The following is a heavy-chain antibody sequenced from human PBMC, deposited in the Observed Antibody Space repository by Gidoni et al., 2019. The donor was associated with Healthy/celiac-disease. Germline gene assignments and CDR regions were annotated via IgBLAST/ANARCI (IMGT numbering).Heavy chain of an antibody. CDR1: GFTFSTYG. V-gene: IGHV3-33*01. CDR2: IWYDGSNK. CDR3: ARTKLHGSGSYYYYYGMDV. Sequence: QVQLVESGGGVVQPGRSLRLSYAASGFTFSTYGIHWVRLAPGKGLEWVAVIWYDGSNKSYADSVKARFTISRDNSTNTLYLQMNSLRAEDTAVYYCARTKLHGSGSYYYYYGMDVWGQGTTVTVSS. J-gene: IGHJ6*02. D-gene: IGHD3-10*01.